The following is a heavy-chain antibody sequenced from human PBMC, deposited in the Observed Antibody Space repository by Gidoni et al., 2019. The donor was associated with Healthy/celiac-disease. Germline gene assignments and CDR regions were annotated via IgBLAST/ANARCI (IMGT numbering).Heavy chain of an antibody. J-gene: IGHJ4*02. CDR1: GFTFSSYA. CDR2: ISGSGGST. V-gene: IGHV3-23*01. D-gene: IGHD5-18*01. CDR3: AKQGYGHRREDY. Sequence: VQLLESGGGLVQPGGSLRLSCAASGFTFSSYAMSWVRQAPGKGVEWVSAISGSGGSTYYADSVKGRFTISRDNSKNTLYLQMNSLRAEDTAVYYCAKQGYGHRREDYWGQGTLVTVSS.